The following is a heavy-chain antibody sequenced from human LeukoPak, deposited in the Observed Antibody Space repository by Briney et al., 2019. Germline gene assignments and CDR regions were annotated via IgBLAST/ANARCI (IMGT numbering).Heavy chain of an antibody. Sequence: SETLSLTCTVPGGSISSYYLSWIRQPAGKGLEWIGRIYTSGSTNYNPSLKSRVTMSVDTSKNQFSLKLSSVTAADTAVYYCARVIRSTTEYYYYMDVWGKGTTVTVSS. D-gene: IGHD4-17*01. J-gene: IGHJ6*03. CDR3: ARVIRSTTEYYYYMDV. V-gene: IGHV4-4*07. CDR1: GGSISSYY. CDR2: IYTSGST.